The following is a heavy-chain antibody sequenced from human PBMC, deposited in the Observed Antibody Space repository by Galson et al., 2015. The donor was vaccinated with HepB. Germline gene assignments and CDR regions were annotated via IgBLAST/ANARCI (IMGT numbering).Heavy chain of an antibody. J-gene: IGHJ3*01. CDR1: GFTFSSYW. D-gene: IGHD4-17*01. CDR2: IKQDGSEK. CDR3: ARDQDYATAFEL. Sequence: SLRLSCAASGFTFSSYWMNWVRQAPGEGLEWVANIKQDGSEKYYVDSVRGRFTIPRDNVKNSLYLQMNSLRAEDTAVYYCARDQDYATAFELWGRGTMVTVSS. V-gene: IGHV3-7*03.